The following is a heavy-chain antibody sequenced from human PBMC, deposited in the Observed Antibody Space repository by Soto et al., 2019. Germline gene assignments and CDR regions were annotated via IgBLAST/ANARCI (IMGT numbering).Heavy chain of an antibody. D-gene: IGHD2-15*01. Sequence: SETLSLTCTVSGGSISSYYWSWIRQPPGKGLEWIGYIYYSGSTNYNPSLKSRVTISVDTSKNQFSLKLSSVTAADTAVYYCARGGWVGFGLNGMDVWGQGTTVTVSS. CDR2: IYYSGST. CDR1: GGSISSYY. V-gene: IGHV4-59*01. J-gene: IGHJ6*02. CDR3: ARGGWVGFGLNGMDV.